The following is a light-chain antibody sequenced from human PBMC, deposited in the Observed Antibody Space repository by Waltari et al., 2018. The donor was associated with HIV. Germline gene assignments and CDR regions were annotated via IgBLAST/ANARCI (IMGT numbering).Light chain of an antibody. J-gene: IGKJ4*01. V-gene: IGKV1-39*01. CDR2: AGT. Sequence: DIQLTQSPSSLSASVGDRVTITCRASHNINTYLHWYQQKPGKAPTLLVYAGTILRSGVPSRFDGGGAGTDFTLTISSLQPDDFATYHCQQSYRLPLTFGGGTRVEFK. CDR3: QQSYRLPLT. CDR1: HNINTY.